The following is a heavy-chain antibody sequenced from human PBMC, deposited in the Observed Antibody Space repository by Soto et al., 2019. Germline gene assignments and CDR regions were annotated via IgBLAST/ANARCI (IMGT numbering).Heavy chain of an antibody. CDR2: ISWNSGNI. J-gene: IGHJ4*02. CDR1: GFTFDDYA. Sequence: EVQLEESGGALVQPGRSLRLSCAASGFTFDDYAMHWVRQVLGKGLEWVSSISWNSGNIGYADSVKGRFTTSRDNAKNSLHLQMNRLSPEDTALYYCVRSKGGYSSGKSFDYWGQGTLVTVSS. CDR3: VRSKGGYSSGKSFDY. V-gene: IGHV3-9*01. D-gene: IGHD5-18*01.